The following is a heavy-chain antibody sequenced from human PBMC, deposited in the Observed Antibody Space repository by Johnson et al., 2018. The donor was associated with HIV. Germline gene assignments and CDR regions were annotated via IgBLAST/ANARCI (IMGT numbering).Heavy chain of an antibody. CDR3: ARDLPSTMIVVVIQPRDAFDI. CDR2: ISYDGSNK. Sequence: QVQLVESGGGVVQPGRSLRLSCAASGFTFSSYAMHWVRQAPGKGLEWVAVISYDGSNKYYADSVKGRFTISRDNSKNTLYLQMNSLRAEDTGVYYCARDLPSTMIVVVIQPRDAFDIWGQGTMVTVSS. CDR1: GFTFSSYA. V-gene: IGHV3-30-3*01. J-gene: IGHJ3*02. D-gene: IGHD3-22*01.